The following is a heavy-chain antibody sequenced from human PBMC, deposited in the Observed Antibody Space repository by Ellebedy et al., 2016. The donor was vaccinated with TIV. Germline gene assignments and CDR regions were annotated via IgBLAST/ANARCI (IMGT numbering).Heavy chain of an antibody. CDR2: FYPGDSGT. Sequence: GESLKISCQGSGYGFTFYWIDWVRPMPGEGLEWLGTFYPGDSGTRYSPSFQGQVSFSADESISTDYLQWSSLKASDTAMYYCAREGRRDYFDYWGQGTLVTVPS. CDR3: AREGRRDYFDY. J-gene: IGHJ4*02. CDR1: GYGFTFYW. V-gene: IGHV5-51*01.